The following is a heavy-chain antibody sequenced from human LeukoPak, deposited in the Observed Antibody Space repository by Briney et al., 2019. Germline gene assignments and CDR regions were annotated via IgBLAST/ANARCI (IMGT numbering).Heavy chain of an antibody. V-gene: IGHV3-21*01. CDR1: GFTFSSYS. CDR3: ARSYSGSYSFDY. Sequence: NPGGSLRLSCAASGFTFSSYSMNWVRQAPGKGLEWVSSISSSSSYIYYADSVKGRFTLSRDNAKNSLYLQMNSLRAEDTAVYYCARSYSGSYSFDYWGQGNPGHRLL. J-gene: IGHJ4*02. CDR2: ISSSSSYI. D-gene: IGHD1-26*01.